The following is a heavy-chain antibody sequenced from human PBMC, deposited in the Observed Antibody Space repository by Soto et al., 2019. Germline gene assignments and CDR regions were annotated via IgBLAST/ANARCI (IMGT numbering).Heavy chain of an antibody. CDR3: ARGRVLRSPWWFDP. J-gene: IGHJ5*02. Sequence: PSETLSLTCTVSGGSLSGYYWSWIRQPPGKGLEWIGYVYYSGSTNYNPSFKSRVTISLDTSNNQFSLKLASVTAADTAVYYCARGRVLRSPWWFDPWGQGTXVTVSS. CDR1: GGSLSGYY. D-gene: IGHD3-16*01. CDR2: VYYSGST. V-gene: IGHV4-59*01.